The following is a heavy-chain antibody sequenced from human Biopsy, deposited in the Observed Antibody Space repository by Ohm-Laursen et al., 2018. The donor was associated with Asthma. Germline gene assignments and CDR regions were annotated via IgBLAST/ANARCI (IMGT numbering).Heavy chain of an antibody. V-gene: IGHV3-53*01. CDR3: SRGDRSNWSHYYFDY. J-gene: IGHJ4*02. Sequence: SLRLSCAASGFAVSRDHMFWARQAPGKGLEWVSVIYSGGTSHTADSVRGRFTISRDYSKNTLYLQMRSLRAEDTAVYYCSRGDRSNWSHYYFDYWGQGTLVTVSS. D-gene: IGHD1-20*01. CDR1: GFAVSRDH. CDR2: IYSGGTS.